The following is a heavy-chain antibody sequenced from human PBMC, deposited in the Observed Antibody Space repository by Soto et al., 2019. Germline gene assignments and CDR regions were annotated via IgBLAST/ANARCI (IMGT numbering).Heavy chain of an antibody. CDR2: IYYSGST. V-gene: IGHV4-30-4*01. CDR1: GGSISSGDYY. D-gene: IGHD5-18*01. Sequence: SESLYLTCTVSGGSISSGDYYWSWIRQPPGKGLEWIGYIYYSGSTYYNPSLKSRVTISVDTSKNQFSLKLSSVTAADTAVYYCARGVDTAMESYYYYGMDVWGQGTTVTVSS. J-gene: IGHJ6*02. CDR3: ARGVDTAMESYYYYGMDV.